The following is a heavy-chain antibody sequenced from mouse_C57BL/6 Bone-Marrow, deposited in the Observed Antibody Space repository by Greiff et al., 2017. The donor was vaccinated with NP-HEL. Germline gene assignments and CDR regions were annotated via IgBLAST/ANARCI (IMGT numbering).Heavy chain of an antibody. CDR3: GRSGSDCDMDF. D-gene: IGHD2-13*01. V-gene: IGHV1-26*01. CDR2: INPNNGGT. CDR1: GYTFTDYY. Sequence: VQLQQSGPELVKPGASVKISCKASGYTFTDYYMNWVKQSHGKSLEWIGDINPNNGGTSYNQKFKGKATLTVDKSSSTAYMELRSLTSEDSAVFYCGRSGSDCDMDFGGQGNSATVTA. J-gene: IGHJ4*01.